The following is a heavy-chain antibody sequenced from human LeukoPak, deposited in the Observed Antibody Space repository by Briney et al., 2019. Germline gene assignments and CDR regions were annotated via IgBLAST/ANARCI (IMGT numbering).Heavy chain of an antibody. CDR1: GYTFTGYY. J-gene: IGHJ4*02. CDR2: INPNSGGT. D-gene: IGHD5-12*01. Sequence: ASVKVSCKASGYTFTGYYMHWVRQAPGQGLEWMGWINPNSGGTNYAQKFQGRVTMTRDTSISTAYMELSRLRSDDTAVYYCARALLSGYDLAGYYFDYCGQGTLVTVSS. V-gene: IGHV1-2*02. CDR3: ARALLSGYDLAGYYFDY.